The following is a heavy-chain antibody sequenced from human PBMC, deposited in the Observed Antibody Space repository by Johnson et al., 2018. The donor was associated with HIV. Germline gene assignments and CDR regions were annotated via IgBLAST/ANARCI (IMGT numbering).Heavy chain of an antibody. CDR3: GRAEGDGYNRRSRSAFDI. CDR2: IYSGGST. J-gene: IGHJ3*02. CDR1: GFTVSSNY. Sequence: VQLVESGGGVVQPGGSLRLSCAASGFTVSSNYMSWVRQAPGKGLEWVSVIYSGGSTYYADSVKGRFTISRDNSKNTLYLQMNSLRAEDTAVYYCGRAEGDGYNRRSRSAFDIWGQGTMVTVSS. V-gene: IGHV3-66*01. D-gene: IGHD5-24*01.